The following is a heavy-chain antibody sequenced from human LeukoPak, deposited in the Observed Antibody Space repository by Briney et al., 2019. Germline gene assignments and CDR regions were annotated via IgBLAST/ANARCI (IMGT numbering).Heavy chain of an antibody. D-gene: IGHD3-10*01. V-gene: IGHV3-23*01. CDR2: ISGSGGST. CDR1: GFTFSDYY. CDR3: AKDSPMLWFGELLRPYYFDY. J-gene: IGHJ4*02. Sequence: GGSLRLSCAASGFTFSDYYMSWIRQAPGKGLEWVSAISGSGGSTYYADSVKGRFTISRDNSKNTLYLQMNSLRAEDTAVYYCAKDSPMLWFGELLRPYYFDYWGQGTLVTVSS.